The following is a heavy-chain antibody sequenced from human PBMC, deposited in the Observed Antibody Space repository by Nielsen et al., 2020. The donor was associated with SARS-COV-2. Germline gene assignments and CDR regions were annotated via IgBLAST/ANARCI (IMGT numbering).Heavy chain of an antibody. CDR3: AKDIRRYSYGYDPLDY. Sequence: GGSLRLSCAASGFTFDDYAMHWVRQAPGKGLEWVSGISWNSGSIGYADSVKGRFTISRDNAKNSLYLQMNSLRAEDTAVYYCAKDIRRYSYGYDPLDYWGQGTLVTVSS. D-gene: IGHD5-18*01. CDR2: ISWNSGSI. J-gene: IGHJ4*02. CDR1: GFTFDDYA. V-gene: IGHV3-9*01.